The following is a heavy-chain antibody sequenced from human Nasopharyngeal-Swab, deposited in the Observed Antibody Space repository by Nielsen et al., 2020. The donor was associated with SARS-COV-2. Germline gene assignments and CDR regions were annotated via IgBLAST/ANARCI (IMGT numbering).Heavy chain of an antibody. Sequence: SETLSLTCTVSGGSISSSSYYWGWIRQPPGKGLEWIGSIYYSGSTYYNPSLKSRVTISVDTSKNQFSLKLSSVTAADTAVYYCARQVVVETHNFDYWGQGTLVTVSS. D-gene: IGHD2-21*01. V-gene: IGHV4-39*01. J-gene: IGHJ4*02. CDR2: IYYSGST. CDR1: GGSISSSSYY. CDR3: ARQVVVETHNFDY.